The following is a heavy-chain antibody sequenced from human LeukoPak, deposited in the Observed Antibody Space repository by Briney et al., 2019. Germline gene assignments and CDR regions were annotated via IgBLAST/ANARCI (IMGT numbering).Heavy chain of an antibody. D-gene: IGHD2-15*01. CDR3: ARRYCSGGSCSENWFDP. Sequence: GESLKISCKGSGYSFTSYWIGWVRQMPGKGLEWMGIIYPGDSDTRYSPSFQGQVTISADKSISTAYLQWSSLKASDTAMYYCARRYCSGGSCSENWFDPWGQGTLVTVSS. CDR2: IYPGDSDT. CDR1: GYSFTSYW. J-gene: IGHJ5*02. V-gene: IGHV5-51*01.